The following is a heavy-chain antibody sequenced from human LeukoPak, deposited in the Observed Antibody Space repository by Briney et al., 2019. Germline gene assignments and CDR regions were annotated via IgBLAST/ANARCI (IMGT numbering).Heavy chain of an antibody. D-gene: IGHD1-1*01. V-gene: IGHV3-30*18. CDR2: ISYDGSNK. Sequence: GGSLRLSRAASGFTFSSYGMHWVRQAPGKGLEWVAVISYDGSNKYYADSVKGRFTISRDNSKNTLYLQMNSLRAEDTAVYYCAKDQGGATTETSYWGQGTLVTVSS. CDR3: AKDQGGATTETSY. CDR1: GFTFSSYG. J-gene: IGHJ4*02.